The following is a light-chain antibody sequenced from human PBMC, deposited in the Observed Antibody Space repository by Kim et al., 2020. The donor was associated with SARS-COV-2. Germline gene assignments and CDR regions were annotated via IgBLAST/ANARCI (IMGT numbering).Light chain of an antibody. CDR3: CSYAGSSSWV. V-gene: IGLV2-23*02. CDR1: SSDVGIYNL. J-gene: IGLJ3*02. Sequence: SALTQPASVSGSPGQSITISCTGTSSDVGIYNLVSWYQQHPGKAPKLMIYEVNKRPSGVSNRFSGSKSDNTASLTISGLQAEEEADYYCCSYAGSSSWVFGGGTQLTVL. CDR2: EVN.